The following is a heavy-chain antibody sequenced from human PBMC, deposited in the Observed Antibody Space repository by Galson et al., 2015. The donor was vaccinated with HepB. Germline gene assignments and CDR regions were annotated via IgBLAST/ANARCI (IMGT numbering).Heavy chain of an antibody. CDR1: AFTFSSYA. CDR2: VSSSGNSR. J-gene: IGHJ4*02. V-gene: IGHV3-23*01. D-gene: IGHD6-13*01. Sequence: SLRLSCAASAFTFSSYAMTWVRQAPGKGLEWVSGVSSSGNSRYYADSVKGRFTISRDNSKNTLYLQMNSLRAEDTAIYYCAKGVEAPADNPFDYWGQGTLVTVSS. CDR3: AKGVEAPADNPFDY.